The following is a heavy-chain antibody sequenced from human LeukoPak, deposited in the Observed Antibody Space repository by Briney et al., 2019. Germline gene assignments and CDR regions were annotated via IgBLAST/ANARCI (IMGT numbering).Heavy chain of an antibody. CDR2: IKQDGSEK. Sequence: GGSLRLSCAASGFTFSGYWMSWVRQAPGKGLKWVANIKQDGSEKYYVDSVKGRFTISRDNAKNSLYLQLTSLRAEDTALYYCARDRGRNSFDNWGQGTLVSVSS. J-gene: IGHJ4*02. D-gene: IGHD1-14*01. V-gene: IGHV3-7*01. CDR1: GFTFSGYW. CDR3: ARDRGRNSFDN.